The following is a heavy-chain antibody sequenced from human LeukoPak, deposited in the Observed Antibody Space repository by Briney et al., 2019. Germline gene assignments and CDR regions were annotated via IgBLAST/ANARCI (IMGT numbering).Heavy chain of an antibody. J-gene: IGHJ5*02. Sequence: TSETLSLTCTASGGSISSYYWSWIRQPPGKGLEWIGYIYYSGSTNYNPSLKSRVTISVDTSKNQFSLKLSSVTAADTAVYYCARGPVASRFDPWGQGTLVTVSS. CDR3: ARGPVASRFDP. D-gene: IGHD2-2*01. CDR1: GGSISSYY. V-gene: IGHV4-59*01. CDR2: IYYSGST.